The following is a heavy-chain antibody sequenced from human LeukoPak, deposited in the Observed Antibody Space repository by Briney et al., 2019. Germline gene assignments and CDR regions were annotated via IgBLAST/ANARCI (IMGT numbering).Heavy chain of an antibody. CDR1: GASISSGGYY. CDR2: ISYSGSP. CDR3: ARGPHCSSTSCYSEYFHH. D-gene: IGHD2-2*01. J-gene: IGHJ1*01. V-gene: IGHV4-31*03. Sequence: SETLSLTCTVSGASISSGGYYWSWIRHHPGKGLGWIGYISYSGSPYYNPSLKSRVTISVDTSRNQFSLKLSSVTAADTAVYYCARGPHCSSTSCYSEYFHHWGQGTLVTVSS.